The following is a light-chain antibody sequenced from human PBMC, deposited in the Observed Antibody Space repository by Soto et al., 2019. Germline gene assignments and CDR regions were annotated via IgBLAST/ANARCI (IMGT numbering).Light chain of an antibody. J-gene: IGLJ2*01. V-gene: IGLV2-14*01. Sequence: QSALTQPASVSASPGQSITISCTGTSSDIGAYNSVSWYQQHPGKAPQLMIYDVSYRPSGISSRFSGSKSGNTASLTISGLQADDQADYYCSSYTSTSTRVFGGGTKLTVL. CDR2: DVS. CDR3: SSYTSTSTRV. CDR1: SSDIGAYNS.